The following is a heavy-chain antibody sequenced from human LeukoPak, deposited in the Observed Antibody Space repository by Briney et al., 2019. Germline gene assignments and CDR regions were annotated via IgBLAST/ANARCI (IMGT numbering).Heavy chain of an antibody. Sequence: GGSLRLSRAASGFTFSSYAMSWVRQAPGKGLEWVSAISGSGGSTYYADSVKGRFTISRDNSKNTLYLQMNSLRAEDTAVYYCAKYRYDFWSGYDYWGQGTLVTVSS. J-gene: IGHJ4*02. D-gene: IGHD3-3*01. CDR2: ISGSGGST. CDR1: GFTFSSYA. V-gene: IGHV3-23*01. CDR3: AKYRYDFWSGYDY.